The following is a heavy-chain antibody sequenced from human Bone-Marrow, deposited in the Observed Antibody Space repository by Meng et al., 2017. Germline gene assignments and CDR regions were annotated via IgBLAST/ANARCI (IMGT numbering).Heavy chain of an antibody. Sequence: QVRLEQSGAEVNKPGASVKVSCKASGYTFNSYDINWVRQATGQGLEWMGWMNPNSGNTGYAQKFQGRVTMTRNTAISTAYMELSSLRSEDTAVYYCARKYYYDSSGYYSFDYWGQGTLVTVSS. D-gene: IGHD3-22*01. CDR3: ARKYYYDSSGYYSFDY. CDR2: MNPNSGNT. CDR1: GYTFNSYD. V-gene: IGHV1-8*01. J-gene: IGHJ4*02.